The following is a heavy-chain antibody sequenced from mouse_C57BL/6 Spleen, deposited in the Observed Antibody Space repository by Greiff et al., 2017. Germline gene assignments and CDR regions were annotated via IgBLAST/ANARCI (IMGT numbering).Heavy chain of an antibody. CDR3: ARGPYGNLPSGRYFDV. J-gene: IGHJ1*03. CDR1: GYTFTSYW. V-gene: IGHV1-55*01. CDR2: IYPGSGST. Sequence: VKLQQPGAELVKPGASVKMSCKASGYTFTSYWITWVKQRPGQGLEWIGDIYPGSGSTNYNEKFKSKDTLTVDTSSSTAYMQLSSLTSEDSAVYYCARGPYGNLPSGRYFDVWGTGTTVTVSS. D-gene: IGHD2-1*01.